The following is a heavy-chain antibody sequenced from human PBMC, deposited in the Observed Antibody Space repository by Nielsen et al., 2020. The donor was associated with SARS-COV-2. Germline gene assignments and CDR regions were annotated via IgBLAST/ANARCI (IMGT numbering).Heavy chain of an antibody. V-gene: IGHV4-31*03. D-gene: IGHD4-17*01. CDR2: IYYSGST. CDR1: GGSIRSNFHY. Sequence: SETLSLTCNVSGGSIRSNFHYWAWIRQHPGKGLEWIGYIYYSGSTYYNPSLKSRVTISVDTSKNQFSLKLSSVTAADTAVYYCARVGYGDTDYWGQGTLVTVSS. J-gene: IGHJ4*02. CDR3: ARVGYGDTDY.